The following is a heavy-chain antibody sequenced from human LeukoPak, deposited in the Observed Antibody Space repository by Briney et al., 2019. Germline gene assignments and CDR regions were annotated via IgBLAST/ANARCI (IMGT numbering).Heavy chain of an antibody. CDR1: GGSINSYY. Sequence: KPSETLSLTCTVSGGSINSYYWGWIRQPPGKGLEWIGSIYFSGSTYYNPSLKSRVTISVDTSKNQFSLKLTSVTAADTAVYYCARGGTTVTPGLLWFDPWGQGTLVTVSS. V-gene: IGHV4-39*07. J-gene: IGHJ5*02. CDR2: IYFSGST. CDR3: ARGGTTVTPGLLWFDP. D-gene: IGHD4-17*01.